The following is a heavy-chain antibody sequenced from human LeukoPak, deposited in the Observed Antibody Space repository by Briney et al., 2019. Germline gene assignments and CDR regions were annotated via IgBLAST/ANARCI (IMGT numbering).Heavy chain of an antibody. CDR3: ARGRGSSWYYFDY. Sequence: SETLSLTCTVSGGSISSSSYYWGWIRQPPGKGLEWIGSIYYSGSTYYNPSLKSRVTISVDTSKNQFSLKLSSVTAADTAVYYCARGRGSSWYYFDYWGQGTLVTVSS. V-gene: IGHV4-39*07. D-gene: IGHD6-13*01. CDR1: GGSISSSSYY. CDR2: IYYSGST. J-gene: IGHJ4*02.